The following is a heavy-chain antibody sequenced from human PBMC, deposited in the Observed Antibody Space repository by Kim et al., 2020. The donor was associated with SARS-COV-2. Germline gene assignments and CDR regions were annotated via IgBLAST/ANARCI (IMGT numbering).Heavy chain of an antibody. Sequence: SETPSLTCAVSGGSISSSNWWSWVRQPPGKGLEWIGEIYHSGSTNYNPSLKSRVTISVDKSKNQLSLKLSSVTAADTAVYYCARSITIFGVVITFDYWGQGTPVTVSS. CDR3: ARSITIFGVVITFDY. CDR1: GGSISSSNW. J-gene: IGHJ4*02. CDR2: IYHSGST. V-gene: IGHV4-4*02. D-gene: IGHD3-3*01.